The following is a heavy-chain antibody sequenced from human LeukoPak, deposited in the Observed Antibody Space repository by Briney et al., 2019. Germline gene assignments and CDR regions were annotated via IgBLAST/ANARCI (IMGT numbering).Heavy chain of an antibody. CDR1: GYTFTSYD. V-gene: IGHV1-8*01. J-gene: IGHJ4*02. CDR3: AKTVRIVVVPAAISYYFDY. D-gene: IGHD2-2*02. Sequence: ASVNVSFKASGYTFTSYDINWVRQATGQGLEWMGWMNPNSGNTGHAQKFQGRVTMTRNTSISTAYMELSSLRSEDTAVYYCAKTVRIVVVPAAISYYFDYWGQGTLVTVSS. CDR2: MNPNSGNT.